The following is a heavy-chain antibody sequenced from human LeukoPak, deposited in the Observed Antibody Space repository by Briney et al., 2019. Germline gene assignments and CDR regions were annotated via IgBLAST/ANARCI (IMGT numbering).Heavy chain of an antibody. CDR1: GFTFSSYA. V-gene: IGHV3-23*01. Sequence: AGGSLRLSCAASGFTFSSYAMSWVRQAPGKGLEWVSAISGSGGSTYYADSVKGRFTISRDNSKNTLYLQLDSLRADDTAVYYCAKCFGSGSSRYGVDVWGQGTTVTVSS. J-gene: IGHJ6*02. CDR3: AKCFGSGSSRYGVDV. D-gene: IGHD3-10*01. CDR2: ISGSGGST.